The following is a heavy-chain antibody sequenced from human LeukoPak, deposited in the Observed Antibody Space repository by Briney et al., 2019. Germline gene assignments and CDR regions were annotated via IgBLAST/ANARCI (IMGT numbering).Heavy chain of an antibody. CDR3: ARWRGSTSERSDY. J-gene: IGHJ4*02. CDR1: GFTFSDCW. D-gene: IGHD2-2*01. V-gene: IGHV3-7*01. CDR2: IKQDGSAK. Sequence: GGSLRLSCTASGFTFSDCWMTWVRQAPGKGLEWVANIKQDGSAKYYVDSVKGRFTISRDNAKNSLYLQMDSLRVEDTATYYCARWRGSTSERSDYWGQGTLVTVSS.